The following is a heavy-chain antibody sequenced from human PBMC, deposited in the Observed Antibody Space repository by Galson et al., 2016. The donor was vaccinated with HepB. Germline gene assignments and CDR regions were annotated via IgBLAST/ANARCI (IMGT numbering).Heavy chain of an antibody. J-gene: IGHJ3*02. V-gene: IGHV4-31*03. D-gene: IGHD4-17*01. CDR2: IYYSGST. CDR1: GASISSRDYF. CDR3: ARDNGDYGDALDI. Sequence: TLSLTCTVSGASISSRDYFWSWIRQHPGKGLEWIGYIYYSGSTFYNPTLKSRINISLDTSKNQFSLKLTSVTAADTAVYYCARDNGDYGDALDIWGQGRVVTVSS.